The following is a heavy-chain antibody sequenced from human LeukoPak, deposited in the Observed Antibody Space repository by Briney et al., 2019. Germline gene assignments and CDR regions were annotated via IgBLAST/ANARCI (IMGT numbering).Heavy chain of an antibody. V-gene: IGHV3-48*01. CDR2: ISSSSSTI. J-gene: IGHJ6*02. CDR3: ARDLFCGSNYVGESCYYGMDV. D-gene: IGHD4-11*01. CDR1: GFTFSSYS. Sequence: GGSLRLSCAASGFTFSSYSMNWVRQAPGKGLEWVSYISSSSSTIYYADSVKGRFTISRDNAKNSLYLQTNSLRAEDTAVYYCARDLFCGSNYVGESCYYGMDVWGQGTTVTVSS.